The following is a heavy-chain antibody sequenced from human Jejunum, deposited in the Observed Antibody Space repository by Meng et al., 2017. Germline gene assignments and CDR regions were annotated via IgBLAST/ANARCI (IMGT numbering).Heavy chain of an antibody. J-gene: IGHJ5*02. Sequence: VQLKESAPGLVRPSETLSLTCTVSGASVDSGSYYWSWIRQPPGKGLEWIGFMYYNEKTNYNPSLKSRVTISVDTSKNQFSLKLTSVTAADTAVYYCARGRDYYGSGNYYNTNWFGPWGQGTLVTVSS. CDR2: MYYNEKT. D-gene: IGHD3-10*01. V-gene: IGHV4-61*01. CDR1: GASVDSGSYY. CDR3: ARGRDYYGSGNYYNTNWFGP.